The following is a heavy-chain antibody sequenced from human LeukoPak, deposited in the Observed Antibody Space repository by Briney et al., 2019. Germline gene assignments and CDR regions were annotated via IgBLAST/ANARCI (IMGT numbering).Heavy chain of an antibody. D-gene: IGHD6-13*01. J-gene: IGHJ4*02. Sequence: PGGSLRLSRAASGFTCSSYGMHWVRQAPGKGLEWVAFIRYDGSNKYYADSVKGRFTISRDNSKNTLYLQMNSLRAEDTAVYYCAKDKIAAAASDYFDYWGQGTLVTVSS. CDR3: AKDKIAAAASDYFDY. CDR1: GFTCSSYG. CDR2: IRYDGSNK. V-gene: IGHV3-30*02.